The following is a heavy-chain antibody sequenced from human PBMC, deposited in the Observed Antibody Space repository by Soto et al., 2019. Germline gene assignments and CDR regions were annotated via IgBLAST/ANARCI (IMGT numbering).Heavy chain of an antibody. CDR3: AGTTGYTYYFDY. CDR2: IYYSGST. Sequence: QVQLQESGPGLVKPSETLSLTCTVSGGSISSYYWSWIRQPPGKGLEWIGYIYYSGSTNYNPSLKRRVTISVDTSKNQFSLKLSSVTAADTAVYYCAGTTGYTYYFDYWGQGTLVTVSS. D-gene: IGHD3-9*01. CDR1: GGSISSYY. J-gene: IGHJ4*02. V-gene: IGHV4-59*01.